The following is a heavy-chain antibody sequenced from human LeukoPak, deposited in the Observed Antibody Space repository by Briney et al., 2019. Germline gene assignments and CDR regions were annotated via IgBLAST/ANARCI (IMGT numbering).Heavy chain of an antibody. D-gene: IGHD5-18*01. V-gene: IGHV3-15*01. Sequence: GGSLRLSCAASGFTFSNAWMSWVRQAPGKGLEWVGRIKSKTDGGTTDYAAPVKGRFTISRDDSKNTLYLQMNSLKTEDTAVYYCTTDIRYSYGLDAFDIWGQGTMVTVSS. CDR1: GFTFSNAW. CDR3: TTDIRYSYGLDAFDI. J-gene: IGHJ3*02. CDR2: IKSKTDGGTT.